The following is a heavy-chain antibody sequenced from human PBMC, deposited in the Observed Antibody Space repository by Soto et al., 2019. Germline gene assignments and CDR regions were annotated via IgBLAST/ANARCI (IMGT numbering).Heavy chain of an antibody. CDR3: ARAGFSTSRLGLLGTGAHGVEIDF. Sequence: QVQLVQSGAEVKKTGASVEVSCKASGYTFISYGISWVRQAPEQGLEWMGWISPYNGKTNYAQTFQGRATMTTDRSTSTAYMELRSLRSDDTAVYYCARAGFSTSRLGLLGTGAHGVEIDFWGQGTLVTVSS. CDR2: ISPYNGKT. CDR1: GYTFISYG. V-gene: IGHV1-18*01. D-gene: IGHD7-27*01. J-gene: IGHJ4*02.